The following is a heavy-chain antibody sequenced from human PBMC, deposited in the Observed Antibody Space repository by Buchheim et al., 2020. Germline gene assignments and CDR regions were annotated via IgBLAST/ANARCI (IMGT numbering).Heavy chain of an antibody. J-gene: IGHJ4*02. CDR3: ARERYSSGWYLDC. CDR1: GYTFINHA. Sequence: QVQLVQSGSELKKPGASVKVSCKASGYTFINHAVNWVRQAPGQGLEWMGGSNTNTGNPTYAQAFPGRFVFSLDTSPSTAYLQISSLQAEDTAVYYCARERYSSGWYLDCWGQGTL. CDR2: SNTNTGNP. V-gene: IGHV7-4-1*02. D-gene: IGHD6-19*01.